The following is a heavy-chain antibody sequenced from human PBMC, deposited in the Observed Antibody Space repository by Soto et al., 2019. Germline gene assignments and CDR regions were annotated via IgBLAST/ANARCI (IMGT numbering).Heavy chain of an antibody. D-gene: IGHD3-10*01. Sequence: EVQLVESGGGLVKPGGSLRLSCAASGFTFSTYSMSWVRQAPGRGLELVSSISSATIYIYYADPVKGRFTISTDNAKFPMSPQMPSLTAEDTAVYYCARLTGGLKLGWFGPWRQGTLVNVSA. J-gene: IGHJ5*02. CDR2: ISSATIYI. V-gene: IGHV3-21*01. CDR3: ARLTGGLKLGWFGP. CDR1: GFTFSTYS.